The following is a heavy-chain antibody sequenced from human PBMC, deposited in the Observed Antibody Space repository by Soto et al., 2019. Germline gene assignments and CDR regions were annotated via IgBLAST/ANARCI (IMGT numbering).Heavy chain of an antibody. CDR1: GFTFSSYW. D-gene: IGHD3-3*01. CDR2: IKQDGSEK. Sequence: GGSLRLSCAASGFTFSSYWMSWVRQAPGKGLEWVANIKQDGSEKYYVDSVKGRFTISRDNAKNSLYLQMDSLRAEDTAVYYCARHYDFWSGYQINNWFDYWGQGTLVTVSS. V-gene: IGHV3-7*01. CDR3: ARHYDFWSGYQINNWFDY. J-gene: IGHJ5*01.